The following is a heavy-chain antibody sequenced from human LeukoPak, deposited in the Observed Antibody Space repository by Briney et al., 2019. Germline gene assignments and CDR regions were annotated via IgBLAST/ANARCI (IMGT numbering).Heavy chain of an antibody. CDR2: IYSGGST. D-gene: IGHD3-9*01. CDR3: ARDPYYDILTGYEGGDY. V-gene: IGHV3-53*01. J-gene: IGHJ4*02. CDR1: GFTVSSNY. Sequence: GGSLRLSCAASGFTVSSNYMSWVRQAPGKGLEWVSVIYSGGSTYYADSVKGRFTISRDNSKNTLYLQMNSLRAEDTAVYYCARDPYYDILTGYEGGDYWGQGTLVTVSS.